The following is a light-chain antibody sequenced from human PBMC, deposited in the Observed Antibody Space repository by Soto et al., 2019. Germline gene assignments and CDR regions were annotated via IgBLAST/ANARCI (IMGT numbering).Light chain of an antibody. V-gene: IGKV3-20*01. CDR1: QSVSSTY. Sequence: EIVLTQSPGTLSLSPGERATLSCRASQSVSSTYLGWYQQKPGQAPRLLIYGALSRATGIQDRFSGSGSGTDYTLTITRLEPEDFAVYYCQHYGSSPYTFGQGTKLEIK. J-gene: IGKJ2*01. CDR2: GAL. CDR3: QHYGSSPYT.